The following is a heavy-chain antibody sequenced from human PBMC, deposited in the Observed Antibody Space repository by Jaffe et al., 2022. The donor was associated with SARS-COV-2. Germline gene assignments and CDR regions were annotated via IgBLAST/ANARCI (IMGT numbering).Heavy chain of an antibody. D-gene: IGHD1-20*01. V-gene: IGHV3-21*01. CDR3: AREITGATGIYYYYYMDV. J-gene: IGHJ6*03. Sequence: EVQLVESGGGLVKPGGSLRLSCAASGFTFSSYSMNWVRQAPGKGLEWVSSISSSSSYIYYADSVKGRFTISRDNAKNSLYLQMNSLRAEDTAVYYCAREITGATGIYYYYYMDVWDKGTTVTVSS. CDR2: ISSSSSYI. CDR1: GFTFSSYS.